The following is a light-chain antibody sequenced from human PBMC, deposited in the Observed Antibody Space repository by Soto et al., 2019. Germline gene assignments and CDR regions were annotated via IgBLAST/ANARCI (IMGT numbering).Light chain of an antibody. CDR3: QQYNNWPLT. CDR2: GIS. Sequence: EIVMTQSPATLSVSPGERATLSCRASQSVSSSLAWYQQKPGQAPSLLIYGISTRATGLPGRFSGSGSGTEFTLTISSLQSEDLAVYYCQQYNNWPLTFGGGTKGEIK. V-gene: IGKV3-15*01. J-gene: IGKJ4*01. CDR1: QSVSSS.